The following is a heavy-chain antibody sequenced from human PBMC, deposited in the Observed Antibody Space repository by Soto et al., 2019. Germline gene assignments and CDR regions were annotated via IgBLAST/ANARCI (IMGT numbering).Heavy chain of an antibody. J-gene: IGHJ6*02. Sequence: QVQLQQWGAGLLKPSETLSLTCAVYGGSFSGYYWSWIRQPPGKGLEWIGEIKHSGSTKYNPSLKSRVTISVDTSKNQFSLKLSSVTAADTAVYYCARAGYCSGGSCYPHYGMDVWGQGTTVTVSS. CDR1: GGSFSGYY. CDR3: ARAGYCSGGSCYPHYGMDV. D-gene: IGHD2-15*01. CDR2: IKHSGST. V-gene: IGHV4-34*01.